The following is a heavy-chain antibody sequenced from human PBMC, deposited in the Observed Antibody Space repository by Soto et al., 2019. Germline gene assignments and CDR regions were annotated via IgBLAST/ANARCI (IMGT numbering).Heavy chain of an antibody. CDR3: ARGYCSGGSCYSIGYYYYYYGMDV. V-gene: IGHV1-18*04. CDR1: GYTFTSYG. Sequence: ASVKVSFKASGYTFTSYGISWLRQAPGQGLEWMGWISAYNGNTNYAQKLQGRVTMTTDTSTSTAYMELRSLRSDDTAVYYCARGYCSGGSCYSIGYYYYYYGMDVWGQGTTVTVSS. J-gene: IGHJ6*02. CDR2: ISAYNGNT. D-gene: IGHD2-15*01.